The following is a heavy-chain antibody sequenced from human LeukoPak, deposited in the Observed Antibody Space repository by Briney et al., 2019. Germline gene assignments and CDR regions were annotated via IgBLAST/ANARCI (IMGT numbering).Heavy chain of an antibody. V-gene: IGHV3-53*01. CDR2: IYSGGST. Sequence: GGSLRLSCAASGFTDSRNYMSWVRQAPGKGLEWVSVIYSGGSTYYADSVKGRFTISRDNSKNTLYLQMNSLRAEDTAVYYCARDSKSGSYYYFDYWSKGTLVTVSS. D-gene: IGHD1-26*01. CDR1: GFTDSRNY. J-gene: IGHJ4*02. CDR3: ARDSKSGSYYYFDY.